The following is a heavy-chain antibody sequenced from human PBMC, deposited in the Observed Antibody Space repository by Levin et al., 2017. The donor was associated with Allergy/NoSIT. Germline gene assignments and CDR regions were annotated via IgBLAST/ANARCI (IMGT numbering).Heavy chain of an antibody. D-gene: IGHD6-19*01. J-gene: IGHJ4*02. CDR2: IYYSGST. Sequence: SQTLSLTCTVSGGSISSYYWSWIRQPPGKGLEWIGYIYYSGSTNYNPSLKSRVTISVDTSKNQFSLKLSSVTAADTAVFYCARGDSSGWYYFDYWGQGTLVTVSS. CDR1: GGSISSYY. V-gene: IGHV4-59*01. CDR3: ARGDSSGWYYFDY.